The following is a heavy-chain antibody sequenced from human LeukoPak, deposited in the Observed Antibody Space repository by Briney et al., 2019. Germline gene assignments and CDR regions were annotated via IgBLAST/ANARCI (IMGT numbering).Heavy chain of an antibody. D-gene: IGHD3-9*01. CDR3: ASSPFYDILTGSCVLDY. V-gene: IGHV1-18*01. CDR1: GYTFASYT. CDR2: INAYNGNT. J-gene: IGHJ4*02. Sequence: EASVKVSCKASGYTFASYTFNWVRQAPGQGLEWMGWINAYNGNTNYAQKFQGRVTMTTDTSTGTGYMELRSLRSDDTAVYYCASSPFYDILTGSCVLDYWGQGTLVTVSS.